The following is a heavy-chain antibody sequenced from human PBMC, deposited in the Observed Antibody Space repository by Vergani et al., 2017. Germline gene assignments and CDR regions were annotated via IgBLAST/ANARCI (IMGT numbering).Heavy chain of an antibody. CDR2: ISSSGSTI. J-gene: IGHJ4*02. CDR3: ARVRGYSYGYRSDYFDY. V-gene: IGHV3-48*04. D-gene: IGHD5-18*01. Sequence: EVQLVESGGGLVQPGGSLRLSCAASGFTFSSYSMNWVRQAPGKGLEWVSYISSSGSTIYYADSVKGRFTISRDNAKNSLYLQMNSLRAEDTAVYYCARVRGYSYGYRSDYFDYWGQGTLVTVSS. CDR1: GFTFSSYS.